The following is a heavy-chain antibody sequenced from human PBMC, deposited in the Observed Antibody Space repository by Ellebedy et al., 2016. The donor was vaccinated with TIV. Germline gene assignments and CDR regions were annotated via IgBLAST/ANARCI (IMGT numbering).Heavy chain of an antibody. CDR1: GHTFTHG. V-gene: IGHV1-18*01. J-gene: IGHJ5*02. CDR2: IGSHNGKT. CDR3: ARLDGYTTGWYGGFNWFDP. D-gene: IGHD6-19*01. Sequence: AASVKVSCKASGHTFTHGITWVRQVPGQGLEWMGWIGSHNGKTDYAQKFQGRFTMTTDTSTGTVYMELSGLTSDDAAVYYCARLDGYTTGWYGGFNWFDPWGQGTLVTVSS.